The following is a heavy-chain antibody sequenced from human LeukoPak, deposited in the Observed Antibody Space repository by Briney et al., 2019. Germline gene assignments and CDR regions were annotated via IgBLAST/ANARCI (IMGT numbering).Heavy chain of an antibody. J-gene: IGHJ3*01. Sequence: ASVKVSCKASAYTFTNYGISWVRQAPGQGLEWMGWINTYSGNTKYAQKFQGRVTMTTDTSTSTAYMELRSLRSDDTAVFYCARKSRTTMVRGDDAFDFWGQGTMVTVSS. D-gene: IGHD3-10*01. CDR2: INTYSGNT. CDR1: AYTFTNYG. V-gene: IGHV1-18*01. CDR3: ARKSRTTMVRGDDAFDF.